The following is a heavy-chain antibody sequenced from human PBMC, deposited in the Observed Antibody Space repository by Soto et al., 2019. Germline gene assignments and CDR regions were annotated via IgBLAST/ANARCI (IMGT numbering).Heavy chain of an antibody. Sequence: QVQLVESGGGVVQPGRSLRLSCAASGFTFSSYGMHWVRQAPGKGLEWVAVISYDGSNKYYADSVKGRFTISRDNSKNPLYLQMNSLRAEDTAVYYCAKEEATPAPGYWGQGTLVTVSS. CDR2: ISYDGSNK. V-gene: IGHV3-30*18. J-gene: IGHJ4*02. CDR1: GFTFSSYG. CDR3: AKEEATPAPGY.